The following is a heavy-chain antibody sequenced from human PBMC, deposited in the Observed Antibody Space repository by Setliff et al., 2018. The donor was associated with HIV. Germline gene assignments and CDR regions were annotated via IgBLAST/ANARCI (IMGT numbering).Heavy chain of an antibody. Sequence: GGSLRLSCAASGFTFSSYSMNWVRQAPGKGLEWVSYISGSSDVIDYADSVKGRFTMSRDSAKNTLYLQMNSLRVEDTAVYYCVKWNYPNSWGQGTLVTVSS. D-gene: IGHD1-7*01. J-gene: IGHJ4*02. CDR2: ISGSSDVI. CDR3: VKWNYPNS. CDR1: GFTFSSYS. V-gene: IGHV3-48*04.